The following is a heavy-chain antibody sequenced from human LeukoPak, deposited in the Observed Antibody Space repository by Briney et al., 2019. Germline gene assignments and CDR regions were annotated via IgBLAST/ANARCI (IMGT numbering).Heavy chain of an antibody. V-gene: IGHV4-34*01. CDR1: GGSFSGNY. J-gene: IGHJ4*02. CDR2: INHSGSS. CDR3: ARGGYYDSSGYPNPLDY. Sequence: SSETLSLTCAVYGGSFSGNYWNWIRQPPGKGLEWIGEINHSGSSSYNPSLKGRVTISGDTSKNQFSLRLSSVTAADTAVYYCARGGYYDSSGYPNPLDYWGQGTLVTVSS. D-gene: IGHD3-22*01.